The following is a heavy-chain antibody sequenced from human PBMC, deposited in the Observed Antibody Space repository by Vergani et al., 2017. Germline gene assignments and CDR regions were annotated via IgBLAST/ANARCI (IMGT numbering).Heavy chain of an antibody. CDR3: ATLWFGEDGMDV. CDR2: IYYSGST. Sequence: QVQLQESGPGLVKPSETLSLTCTVSGGSISSYYWSWIRQPPGKGLEWIGYIYYSGSTNYNPSLKSRVTISVDTSKNQFSLKLSSVTAADTAVYYCATLWFGEDGMDVWGQGTTVTVSS. V-gene: IGHV4-59*01. D-gene: IGHD3-10*01. CDR1: GGSISSYY. J-gene: IGHJ6*02.